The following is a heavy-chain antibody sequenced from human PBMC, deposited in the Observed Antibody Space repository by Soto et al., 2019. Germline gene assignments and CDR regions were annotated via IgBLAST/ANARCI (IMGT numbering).Heavy chain of an antibody. V-gene: IGHV4-34*01. D-gene: IGHD3-9*01. CDR3: ARDPLRYFDWLPHGYFDY. CDR1: GGSFSGYY. J-gene: IGHJ4*02. Sequence: PSETLSLTCAVYGGSFSGYYWSWIRQPPGKGLEWIGEINHSGSTNYNPSLKSRATISVDTSKNQFSLKLSSVTAADTAVYYCARDPLRYFDWLPHGYFDYWGQGTLVTVSS. CDR2: INHSGST.